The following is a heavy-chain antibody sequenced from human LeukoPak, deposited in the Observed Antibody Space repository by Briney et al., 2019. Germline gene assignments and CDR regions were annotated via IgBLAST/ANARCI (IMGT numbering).Heavy chain of an antibody. CDR2: IAADGGVK. CDR3: AREATWGQWYFDL. J-gene: IGHJ4*02. V-gene: IGHV3-30*03. D-gene: IGHD6-19*01. Sequence: PGTSLRLSCAASGFSFHDHGMDWVRQAPGKGLEWVAAIAADGGVKQYADSVKGRFSLSRDNSKNTVSLQMNGLTAEDTAVYYCAREATWGQWYFDLWGQGAPVTVSS. CDR1: GFSFHDHG.